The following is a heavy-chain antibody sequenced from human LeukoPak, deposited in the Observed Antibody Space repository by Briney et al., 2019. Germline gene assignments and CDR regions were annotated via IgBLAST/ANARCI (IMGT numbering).Heavy chain of an antibody. Sequence: TGGSLRLSCAASGFIVSTNYMSWVRQAPGKGLEWVSYITGGSYTIYYAQSVRGRFTISRDNAKNSLYLQMNSLRVEDTAVYYCARDGDEYSYGYGDAFDIWGQGTMVTVSS. CDR1: GFIVSTNY. V-gene: IGHV3-48*01. CDR3: ARDGDEYSYGYGDAFDI. J-gene: IGHJ3*02. CDR2: ITGGSYTI. D-gene: IGHD5-18*01.